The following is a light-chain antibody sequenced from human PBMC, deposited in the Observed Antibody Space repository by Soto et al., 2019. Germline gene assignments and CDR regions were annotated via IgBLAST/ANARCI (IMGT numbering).Light chain of an antibody. CDR1: QSVSSY. CDR2: AAS. J-gene: IGKJ3*01. CDR3: QQRSKWPFT. Sequence: EIVLTQSPATLSLSPGETATLSCRASQSVSSYLAWYQQKPGQAPRLLIYAASNRATGIPARFSGSGSRTDFTLTISSLEPEDFAVYYCQQRSKWPFTFGPGTKVDIK. V-gene: IGKV3-11*01.